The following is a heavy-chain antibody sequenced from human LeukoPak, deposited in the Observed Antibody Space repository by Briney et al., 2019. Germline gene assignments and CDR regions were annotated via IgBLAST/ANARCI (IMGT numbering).Heavy chain of an antibody. CDR1: GGSISSGGYS. Sequence: SETLSLTCAVSGGSISSGGYSWSWIRQPPGKGLEWIGEINHSGSTNYNPSLKSRVTISVDTSKNQFSLKLSSVTAADTAVYYCARGQYYDFWSGSYYFDYWGQGTLVTVSS. CDR3: ARGQYYDFWSGSYYFDY. CDR2: INHSGST. J-gene: IGHJ4*02. V-gene: IGHV4-34*01. D-gene: IGHD3-3*01.